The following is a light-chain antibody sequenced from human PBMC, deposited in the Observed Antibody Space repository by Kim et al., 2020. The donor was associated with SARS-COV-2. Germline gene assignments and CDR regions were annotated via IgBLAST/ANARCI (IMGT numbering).Light chain of an antibody. CDR2: SNN. V-gene: IGLV1-44*01. CDR3: ATWDDSLNARV. Sequence: SVKWYYHLPGTAPKLLIYSNNQRSPGVPARFSASKSDTSASLTISGLQPEDEGDYYCATWDDSLNARVFGGGTQLTVL. J-gene: IGLJ3*02. CDR1: S.